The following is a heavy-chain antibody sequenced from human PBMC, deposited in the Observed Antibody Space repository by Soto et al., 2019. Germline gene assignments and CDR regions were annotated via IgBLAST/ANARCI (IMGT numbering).Heavy chain of an antibody. CDR2: IIPIFGTA. CDR3: ARLWFGEGIYYYYGMDV. V-gene: IGHV1-69*01. D-gene: IGHD3-10*01. J-gene: IGHJ6*02. Sequence: QVQLVQSGAEVKKPGSSVKVSCKASGGTFSSYAISWVRQAPGQGLEWMGGIIPIFGTANYAQKFQGRVTITADETTSTADMELSSLRSEDTAVYYWARLWFGEGIYYYYGMDVWGQGTTVTVSS. CDR1: GGTFSSYA.